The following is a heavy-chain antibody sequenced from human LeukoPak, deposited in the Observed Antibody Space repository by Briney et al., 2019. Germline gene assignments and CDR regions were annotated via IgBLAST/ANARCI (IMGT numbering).Heavy chain of an antibody. CDR3: ARDCSSTSCYDDYYYGMDV. V-gene: IGHV3-66*01. CDR1: GFTFSSNY. CDR2: IYSGGST. Sequence: GGSLRLSCAASGFTFSSNYMSWVRQAPGKGLEWVSVIYSGGSTYYSDSVKGRFTISRDNSKNTLYLQMNSLRAEDTAVYYCARDCSSTSCYDDYYYGMDVWGQATTVTVSS. J-gene: IGHJ6*02. D-gene: IGHD2-2*01.